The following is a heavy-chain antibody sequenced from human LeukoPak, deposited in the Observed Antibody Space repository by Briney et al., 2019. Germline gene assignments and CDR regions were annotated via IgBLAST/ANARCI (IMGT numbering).Heavy chain of an antibody. V-gene: IGHV4-59*01. J-gene: IGHJ4*02. D-gene: IGHD4-11*01. Sequence: SETLSLTYTVSGGSISNYYWTWIRQPPGKGLEWIGYIYYSGSTNYNPSLKSRVTISVDTSKNQFSLKLSSVTAADTAMYYCARASDRLQPPDYWGQGTLVTVSS. CDR3: ARASDRLQPPDY. CDR1: GGSISNYY. CDR2: IYYSGST.